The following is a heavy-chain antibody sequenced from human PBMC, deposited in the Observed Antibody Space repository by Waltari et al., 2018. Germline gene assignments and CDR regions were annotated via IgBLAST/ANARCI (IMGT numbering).Heavy chain of an antibody. CDR3: ATASSSFRNFDY. CDR2: FDPEDGET. V-gene: IGHV1-24*01. D-gene: IGHD6-13*01. Sequence: QVQLVQSGAEVTKPGASVKVSRRVSGYTHPELSIPWVRQAPGKWLEWMGGFDPEDGETIYAQKFQGRGTMTDDTSTDTAYMELSSLRSEDTAVYYCATASSSFRNFDYWGQGTLVTVSS. J-gene: IGHJ4*02. CDR1: GYTHPELS.